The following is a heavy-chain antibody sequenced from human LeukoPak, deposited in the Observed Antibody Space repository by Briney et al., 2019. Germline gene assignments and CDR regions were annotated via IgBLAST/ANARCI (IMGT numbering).Heavy chain of an antibody. CDR1: GFTFSNAW. V-gene: IGHV3-15*01. Sequence: GGSLRLSCAASGFTFSNAWMSWVRQAPGKGLEWVGRIKSKTDGGTTDYAAPVKGRFTVSRDDSKDTLYLQMNSLKTEDTAVYYCITAYSSGWYACWGQGTLVTVSS. CDR2: IKSKTDGGTT. D-gene: IGHD6-25*01. J-gene: IGHJ5*01. CDR3: ITAYSSGWYAC.